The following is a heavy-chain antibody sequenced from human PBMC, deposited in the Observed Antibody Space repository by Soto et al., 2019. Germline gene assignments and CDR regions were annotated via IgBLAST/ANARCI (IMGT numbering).Heavy chain of an antibody. V-gene: IGHV3-53*02. CDR1: GFTVSSNY. CDR3: ARERGGRGYSYGYYFDY. D-gene: IGHD5-18*01. Sequence: EVQLVETGGGLIQPGGSLRLSCAASGFTVSSNYMSWVRQAPGKGLEWVSVIYSGGSTYYADSVKGRFTISRDNSKNTLYLQMNSLRAEDTAVYYCARERGGRGYSYGYYFDYWGQGTLVTVSS. J-gene: IGHJ4*02. CDR2: IYSGGST.